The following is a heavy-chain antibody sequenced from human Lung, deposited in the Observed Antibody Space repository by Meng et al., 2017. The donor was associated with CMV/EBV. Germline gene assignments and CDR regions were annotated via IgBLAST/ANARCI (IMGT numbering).Heavy chain of an antibody. CDR2: ISAYNGNT. J-gene: IGHJ6*02. D-gene: IGHD6-6*01. Sequence: ASXXVSXKASGYTFSSYGINWVRQAPGQGLEWMGWISAYNGNTKYAQNLQGRVIMTTDTSTSTAYMDLRSLRSDDTAVYYCAKSGSYSVSSGWGKTDYYYYGMDVWXQGTTVTVSS. CDR1: GYTFSSYG. V-gene: IGHV1-18*01. CDR3: AKSGSYSVSSGWGKTDYYYYGMDV.